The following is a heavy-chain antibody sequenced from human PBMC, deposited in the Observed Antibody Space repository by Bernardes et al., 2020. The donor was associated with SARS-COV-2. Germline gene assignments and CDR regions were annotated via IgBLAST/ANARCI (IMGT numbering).Heavy chain of an antibody. CDR1: GFSLSHARMG. CDR3: ARTTSSSYYGMDV. Sequence: SGHTLLKPTETLTLTCPVSGFSLSHARMGVSWIRQPPGKALEWLAHIFSNDEKSYSTSLKSSLTISKDTSKSQVVLTMTNMDPVDTATYYCARTTSSSYYGMDVWGQGTTVTVSS. V-gene: IGHV2-26*01. CDR2: IFSNDEK. D-gene: IGHD5-12*01. J-gene: IGHJ6*02.